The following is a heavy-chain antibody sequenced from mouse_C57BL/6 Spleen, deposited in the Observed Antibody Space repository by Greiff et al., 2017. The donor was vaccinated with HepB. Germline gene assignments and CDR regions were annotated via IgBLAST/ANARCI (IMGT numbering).Heavy chain of an antibody. CDR3: ARDYAWFAY. CDR1: GYSITSCYD. Sequence: EVQLQQSGPGLVKPSQSLSLTCSVTGYSITSCYDWNWIRQFPGNKLEWMGYISYDGSNNYNPSLKNRISITRDTSKNQFFLKLNSVTTEDTATYYCARDYAWFAYWGQGTLVTVSA. V-gene: IGHV3-6*01. CDR2: ISYDGSN. J-gene: IGHJ3*01. D-gene: IGHD2-12*01.